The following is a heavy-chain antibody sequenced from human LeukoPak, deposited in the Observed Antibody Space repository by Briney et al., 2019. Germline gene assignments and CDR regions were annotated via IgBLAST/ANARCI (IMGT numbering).Heavy chain of an antibody. CDR1: GGTFSSYA. Sequence: GASVKVSCKVSGGTFSSYAISWVRQAPGQGLEWMGGIIPIFGTANYAQKFQGRVTITADESTSTAYMELSSLRSEDTAVYYCASSPYYDFWSGIPGYFDYWGQGTLVTVSS. D-gene: IGHD3-3*01. CDR3: ASSPYYDFWSGIPGYFDY. V-gene: IGHV1-69*13. J-gene: IGHJ4*02. CDR2: IIPIFGTA.